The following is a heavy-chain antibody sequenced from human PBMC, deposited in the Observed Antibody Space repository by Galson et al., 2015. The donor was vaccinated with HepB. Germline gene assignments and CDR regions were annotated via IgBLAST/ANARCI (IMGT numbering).Heavy chain of an antibody. D-gene: IGHD3-22*01. CDR3: IRLGDLSGYSSG. CDR2: IRSKANYYAT. Sequence: SLRLSCAASGFIFSGSAIDWVRQASGKGPEWVGRIRSKANYYATLYVPSLIGRFTISRDDSKNMAYLHMRSLKTEDTAVYYCIRLGDLSGYSSGWGQGTLVTVSS. CDR1: GFIFSGSA. J-gene: IGHJ4*02. V-gene: IGHV3-73*01.